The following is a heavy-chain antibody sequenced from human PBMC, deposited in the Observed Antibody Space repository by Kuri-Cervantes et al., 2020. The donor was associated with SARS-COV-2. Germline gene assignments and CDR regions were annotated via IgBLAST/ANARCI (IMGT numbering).Heavy chain of an antibody. CDR3: ARRRSGYCSSTSCYENYYYYYGMDV. D-gene: IGHD2-2*01. Sequence: GESLKISCAASGFTFSDYYMSWIRQAPGKGLEWVPYISSSSSYTNYADSVKGRFTISRDNAKNSLYLQMNSLRAEDTAVYYCARRRSGYCSSTSCYENYYYYYGMDVWSQGTTVTVSS. V-gene: IGHV3-11*06. CDR2: ISSSSSYT. J-gene: IGHJ6*02. CDR1: GFTFSDYY.